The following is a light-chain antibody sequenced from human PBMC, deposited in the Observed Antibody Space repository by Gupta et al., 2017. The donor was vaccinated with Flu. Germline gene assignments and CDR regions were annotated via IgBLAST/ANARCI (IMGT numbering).Light chain of an antibody. CDR3: QQDDGSIL. Sequence: PGTLSLSPGERATLSCRASESVDSTYLDWYQQKPGQAPRLIIYGASSRANGIPDRFSGSGSVTDFTLTSSRLEPEDFAMYYGQQDDGSILFGQGTRLESK. V-gene: IGKV3-20*01. J-gene: IGKJ5*01. CDR2: GAS. CDR1: ESVDSTY.